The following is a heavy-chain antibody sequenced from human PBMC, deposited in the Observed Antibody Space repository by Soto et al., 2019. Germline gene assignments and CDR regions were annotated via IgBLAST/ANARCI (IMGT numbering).Heavy chain of an antibody. CDR2: IYPGDSDT. Sequence: GESLKISCKGSGYSFTSYWIGWVCQMPGKGLEWMGMIYPGDSDTRYSPSFQGQVTISADKSISTAYLQWSSLTASDTAMYYCARADCSSTSCYLGYWGQGTLVTVSS. D-gene: IGHD2-2*01. V-gene: IGHV5-51*01. J-gene: IGHJ4*02. CDR3: ARADCSSTSCYLGY. CDR1: GYSFTSYW.